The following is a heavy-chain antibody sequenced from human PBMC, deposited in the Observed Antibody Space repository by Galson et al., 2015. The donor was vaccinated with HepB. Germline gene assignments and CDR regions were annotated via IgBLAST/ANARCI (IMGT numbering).Heavy chain of an antibody. J-gene: IGHJ6*02. V-gene: IGHV1-58*01. CDR3: AADHASGALYYYYGMDV. Sequence: SVKVSCKASGFTFTSSAVQWVRQARGQRLEWIGWIVVGSGNTNYAQKFQERVTITRDMSTSTAYMELSSLRSEDTAVYYCAADHASGALYYYYGMDVWGQGTTVTVSS. CDR2: IVVGSGNT. D-gene: IGHD3-16*01. CDR1: GFTFTSSA.